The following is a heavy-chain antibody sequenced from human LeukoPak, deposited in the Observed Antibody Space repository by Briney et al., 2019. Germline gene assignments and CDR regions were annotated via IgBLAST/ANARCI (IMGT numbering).Heavy chain of an antibody. V-gene: IGHV4-59*08. D-gene: IGHD6-19*01. CDR2: IYYSGST. CDR3: ARTGYSSGSSYFDY. CDR1: GGSISRYY. Sequence: PSETLSLTCSVSGGSISRYYWSWIRQPPGKGLEWIGYIYYSGSTNYNPSLKSRVTISVDTSKNQFSLKLSSVTAADTAVYYCARTGYSSGSSYFDYWGQGTLVTVSS. J-gene: IGHJ4*02.